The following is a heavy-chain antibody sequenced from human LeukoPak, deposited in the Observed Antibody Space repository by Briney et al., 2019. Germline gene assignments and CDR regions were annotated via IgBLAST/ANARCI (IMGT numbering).Heavy chain of an antibody. Sequence: GGSLRLSCAASGFTVSNNYMSWVRQAPGKGLEWVSVLYSGGTTYYLDSVKGRFTISRDSSKNTLYLQMNSLRAEDTAMYYCASEKTGRDYWDQGTQVTVSS. D-gene: IGHD1-1*01. CDR2: LYSGGTT. V-gene: IGHV3-53*01. CDR3: ASEKTGRDY. CDR1: GFTVSNNY. J-gene: IGHJ4*02.